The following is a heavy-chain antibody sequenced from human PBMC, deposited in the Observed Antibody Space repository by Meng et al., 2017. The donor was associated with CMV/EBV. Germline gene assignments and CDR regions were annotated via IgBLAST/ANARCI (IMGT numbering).Heavy chain of an antibody. Sequence: GESLKISCAASGFTVSSNEMSWVRQAPGKGLEWVSSISGGSTYYADSRKGRFTISRDNPKNTLHLQMNSLRAEDTAVYYCKKVSPTETPHGGQRVDVWGQGTTVTVSS. D-gene: IGHD4-23*01. CDR3: KKVSPTETPHGGQRVDV. CDR2: ISGGST. CDR1: GFTVSSNE. V-gene: IGHV3-38-3*01. J-gene: IGHJ6*02.